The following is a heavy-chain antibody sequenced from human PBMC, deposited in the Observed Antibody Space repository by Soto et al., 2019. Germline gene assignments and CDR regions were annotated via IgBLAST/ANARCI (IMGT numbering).Heavy chain of an antibody. CDR1: GGSISSSSYY. J-gene: IGHJ4*02. CDR3: GVVVPAATGYYFDY. Sequence: PSETLSLTCTVSGGSISSSSYYWGWIRQPPGKGLEWIGSIYYSGSTYYNPSLKSRVTISVDTSKNQFSLKLSSVTAADTAVYYCGVVVPAATGYYFDYWGQGTLVTVS. D-gene: IGHD2-2*01. V-gene: IGHV4-39*01. CDR2: IYYSGST.